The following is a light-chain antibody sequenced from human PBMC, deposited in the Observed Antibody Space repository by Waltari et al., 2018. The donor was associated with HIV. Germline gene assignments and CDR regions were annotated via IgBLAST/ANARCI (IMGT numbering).Light chain of an antibody. Sequence: HSVLTQPASVSGSPGQSITISCSGPTSDMSRLNFVSWYQQSPGSAPTLIIFEFSSRPSGISDRFSGSKSGDTASLTISALRTEDEADYFCSSYSPRTSVVFGGGTKVTVL. CDR2: EFS. CDR3: SSYSPRTSVV. J-gene: IGLJ3*02. V-gene: IGLV2-14*01. CDR1: TSDMSRLNF.